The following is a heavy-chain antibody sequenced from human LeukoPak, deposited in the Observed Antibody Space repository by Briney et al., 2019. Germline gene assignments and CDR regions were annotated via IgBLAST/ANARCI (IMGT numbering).Heavy chain of an antibody. Sequence: GESLKISCKGSGYSFTSYWISWVRQMPGKGLEWMGRLDPSDSYTNYSPSFQGHVTISADKPISTAYLQWSSLKASDTAMYYCARLAYSSSWYYYGMDVWGKGTTVTVSS. D-gene: IGHD6-13*01. CDR1: GYSFTSYW. J-gene: IGHJ6*04. CDR2: LDPSDSYT. CDR3: ARLAYSSSWYYYGMDV. V-gene: IGHV5-10-1*01.